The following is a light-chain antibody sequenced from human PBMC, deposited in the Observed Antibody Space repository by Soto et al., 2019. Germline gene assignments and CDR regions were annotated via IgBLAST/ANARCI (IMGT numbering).Light chain of an antibody. V-gene: IGKV1-5*03. CDR3: HQYKSYPWT. Sequence: DIQMTQSPSTLSASVGDRVAITCRASQSIDIWLAWYQQKPGKAPKLLIYQASNLESGVPSRFSGSGSGTEFTLTISSLQPDDFATFYCHQYKSYPWTFGQGTKVEIK. CDR2: QAS. J-gene: IGKJ1*01. CDR1: QSIDIW.